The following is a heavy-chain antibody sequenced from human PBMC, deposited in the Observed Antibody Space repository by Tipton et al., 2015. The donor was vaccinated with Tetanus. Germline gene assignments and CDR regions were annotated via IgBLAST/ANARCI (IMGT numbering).Heavy chain of an antibody. J-gene: IGHJ3*01. V-gene: IGHV4-61*08. D-gene: IGHD2-2*01. CDR3: ARRSYCSSSRCFDAFDL. CDR2: ISSSGST. CDR1: GGSLRSGDHY. Sequence: LRLSCSVSGGSLRSGDHYWSWIRQPPGKGLEWLAYISSSGSTNSNYSLKSRITMSRDTSKNQFSLKLASVTAADTAVYYCARRSYCSSSRCFDAFDLWGQGTMVTVS.